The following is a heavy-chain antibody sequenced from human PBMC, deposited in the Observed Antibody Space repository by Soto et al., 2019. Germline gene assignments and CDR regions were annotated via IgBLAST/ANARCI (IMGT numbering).Heavy chain of an antibody. V-gene: IGHV4-39*01. CDR1: GGSISSGGYY. CDR2: IYYSGST. CDR3: ARQEQQLVRSSHHDAFDI. J-gene: IGHJ3*02. D-gene: IGHD6-13*01. Sequence: PSETLSLTCTVSGGSISSGGYYWSWIRQHPGKGLEWIGYIYYSGSTNYNPSLKIRVTISVDTSKIQFSRKLSSVTAAYTAVYYCARQEQQLVRSSHHDAFDIWGQGTMVTVSS.